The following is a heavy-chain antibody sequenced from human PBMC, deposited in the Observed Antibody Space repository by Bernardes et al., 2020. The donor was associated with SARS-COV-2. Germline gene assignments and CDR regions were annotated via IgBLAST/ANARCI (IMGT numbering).Heavy chain of an antibody. V-gene: IGHV3-23*01. CDR2: ISPSGDET. J-gene: IGHJ4*02. Sequence: GGSLRLSCAASGFTFSNYAMSWVRQAPGKGLQSVACISPSGDETYYADSVKGRYAIFSDNSKTTLYLQMNNLRVEDTAVYYCAKSGARGWGQGTLVTVSS. CDR3: AKSGARG. CDR1: GFTFSNYA. D-gene: IGHD2-15*01.